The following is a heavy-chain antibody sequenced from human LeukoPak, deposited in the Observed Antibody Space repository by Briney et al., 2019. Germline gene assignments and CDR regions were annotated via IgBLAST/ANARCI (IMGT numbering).Heavy chain of an antibody. CDR2: ISGSGGST. Sequence: GGSLRLSCAASGFTFSSYAMSWVRQAPGKGLEWVSAISGSGGSTYYADSVKGRFTISRDNSKNTLYLQMNSLRAEDTAVYYYAKVPYGGNDFDYWGQGTLVTVSS. CDR3: AKVPYGGNDFDY. CDR1: GFTFSSYA. J-gene: IGHJ4*02. D-gene: IGHD4-23*01. V-gene: IGHV3-23*01.